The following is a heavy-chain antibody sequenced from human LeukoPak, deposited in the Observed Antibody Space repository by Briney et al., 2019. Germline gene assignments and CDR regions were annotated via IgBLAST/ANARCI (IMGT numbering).Heavy chain of an antibody. CDR3: ARDPQVGAAAPEGYYYGMDV. D-gene: IGHD6-13*01. J-gene: IGHJ6*02. Sequence: SVKVSCKASGGTFSSYAISWVRQAPGQGLEWMGGIIPIFGTANYAQKFQGRVTITTDESTSTAYMELSSLRSEDTAVYYCARDPQVGAAAPEGYYYGMDVWGQGTTVTVSS. V-gene: IGHV1-69*05. CDR1: GGTFSSYA. CDR2: IIPIFGTA.